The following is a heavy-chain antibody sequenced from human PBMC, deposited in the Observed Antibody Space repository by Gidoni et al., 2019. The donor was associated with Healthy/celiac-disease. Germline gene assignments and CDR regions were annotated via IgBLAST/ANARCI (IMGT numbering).Heavy chain of an antibody. Sequence: EVQLVESGGGLVKPGGSLRLSCAASGFTFSHAWMNWVRQAPGKGLGWVGRIKSKTDGGTTDYAAPVKGRFTISRDDSKNTLYLQMNSLKTEDTAVYYCTTDHCSSTSCSTDWGQGTLVTVSS. D-gene: IGHD2-2*01. CDR2: IKSKTDGGTT. CDR1: GFTFSHAW. V-gene: IGHV3-15*07. J-gene: IGHJ4*02. CDR3: TTDHCSSTSCSTD.